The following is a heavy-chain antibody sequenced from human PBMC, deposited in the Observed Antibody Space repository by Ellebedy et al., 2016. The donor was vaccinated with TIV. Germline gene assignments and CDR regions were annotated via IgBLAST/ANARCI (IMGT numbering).Heavy chain of an antibody. V-gene: IGHV1-46*01. D-gene: IGHD3-22*01. CDR3: ARGDNYYYDSSGYYYSY. CDR2: INPTSGSS. CDR1: GYTFTSYF. J-gene: IGHJ4*02. Sequence: ASVKVSGKASGYTFTSYFLYWVRQAPGQGLEWMGIINPTSGSSNYAQKFQGRVTVTRDTSTSTVYMELSSLRSEDTAVYYCARGDNYYYDSSGYYYSYWGQGPLVTVSS.